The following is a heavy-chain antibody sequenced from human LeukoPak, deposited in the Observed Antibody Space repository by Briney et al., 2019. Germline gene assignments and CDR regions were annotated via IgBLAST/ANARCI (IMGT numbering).Heavy chain of an antibody. Sequence: ASVKVSCKASGYTFSNSGISRVRQAPGLGLEWMGWIGAYNGNTRYVEKFQGRVTMTTDKSTSTAYMELRSLRSDDTAVYFCARDHQYDFDYWGQGTLVTVSS. J-gene: IGHJ4*02. CDR1: GYTFSNSG. CDR2: IGAYNGNT. CDR3: ARDHQYDFDY. V-gene: IGHV1-18*01. D-gene: IGHD2-2*01.